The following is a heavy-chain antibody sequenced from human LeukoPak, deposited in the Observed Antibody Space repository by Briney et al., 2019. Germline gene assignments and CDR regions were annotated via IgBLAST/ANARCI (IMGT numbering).Heavy chain of an antibody. CDR1: GGTFSSYA. CDR3: ATTYYYDRWGRAFDI. D-gene: IGHD3-22*01. Sequence: ASVKVSRKASGGTFSSYAISWVRQAPGQGLEWMGGIIPIFGTAKYAQKFQGRVTITADESTSTAYMELSSLRSEDTAVYYCATTYYYDRWGRAFDIWGQGTMVTVSS. CDR2: IIPIFGTA. V-gene: IGHV1-69*13. J-gene: IGHJ3*02.